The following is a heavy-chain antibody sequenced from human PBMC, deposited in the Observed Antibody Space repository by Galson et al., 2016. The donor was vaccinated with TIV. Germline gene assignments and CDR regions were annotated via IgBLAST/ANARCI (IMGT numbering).Heavy chain of an antibody. CDR3: TRTAMGSTRNAFDI. J-gene: IGHJ3*02. D-gene: IGHD1-1*01. Sequence: SLRLSCAAPGFTFGHYAVNWFRQAPGKGLEWVGFITSKTYGATTEYAASVKGRFTISGDDSRNIAYLQMNSLKTEDTAVYYCTRTAMGSTRNAFDIWGQGTVVTVSS. V-gene: IGHV3-49*03. CDR1: GFTFGHYA. CDR2: ITSKTYGATT.